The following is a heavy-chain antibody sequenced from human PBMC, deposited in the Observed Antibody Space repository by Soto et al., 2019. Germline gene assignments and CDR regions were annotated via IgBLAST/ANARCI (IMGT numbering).Heavy chain of an antibody. CDR3: TRSSGYYYYYGIDV. CDR2: IDWNDDK. V-gene: IGHV2-70*01. CDR1: GVSLSTSGLC. Sequence: SGPTLVNPTQTLTLTCTFSGVSLSTSGLCVSWIRQPPGKALEWLALIDWNDDKYYSTSLKTRLTISKDTSKTQVVLTMTNLDPVDTATYYCTRSSGYYYYYGIDVWGQGTTVPVS. D-gene: IGHD6-19*01. J-gene: IGHJ6*02.